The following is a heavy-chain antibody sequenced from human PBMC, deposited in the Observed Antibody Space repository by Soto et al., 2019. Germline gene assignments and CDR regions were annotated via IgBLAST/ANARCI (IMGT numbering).Heavy chain of an antibody. D-gene: IGHD6-19*01. CDR2: ISWNSGSI. Sequence: EVQLVESGGGLVQPGRSLRLSCAASGFTFDDYVMHWVRQAPGKGLEWVSGISWNSGSIGYADSVKGRFTISRDNAKNSLYLQMNSLRAEDTALYYCAKDRRVAGSRGIDYWGQGTLVTVSS. J-gene: IGHJ4*02. CDR3: AKDRRVAGSRGIDY. CDR1: GFTFDDYV. V-gene: IGHV3-9*01.